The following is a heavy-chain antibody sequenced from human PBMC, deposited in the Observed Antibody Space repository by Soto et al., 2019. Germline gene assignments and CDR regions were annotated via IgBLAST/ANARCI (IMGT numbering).Heavy chain of an antibody. CDR1: GGSISSGGYS. V-gene: IGHV4-30-2*03. CDR2: IYHHGST. J-gene: IGHJ4*01. D-gene: IGHD6-19*01. CDR3: ARHDGFSSGWIFDY. Sequence: PSETLSLTCAVSGGSISSGGYSWSWIRQPPGKGLEWIGTIYHHGSTYYNPSLKSRVTISVDTSNNQLSLKLRSVTAADTAVYYCARHDGFSSGWIFDYWGHGTLVTVS.